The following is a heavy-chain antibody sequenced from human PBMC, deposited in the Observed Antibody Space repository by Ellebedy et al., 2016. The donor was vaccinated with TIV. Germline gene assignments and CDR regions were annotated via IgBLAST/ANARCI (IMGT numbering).Heavy chain of an antibody. J-gene: IGHJ5*02. CDR1: GFSVSGHF. Sequence: PGGSLRLSCAVSGFSVSGHFMSWVRQAPGKGLEWVSIIYSYSGGATNYTDSVRGRFTISRDDSKNTLSLQMNSLRAEDTAVYYCVREPGGGGDYGDNWFDAWGRGTLVTVSS. CDR3: VREPGGGGDYGDNWFDA. CDR2: IYSYSGGAT. D-gene: IGHD4-17*01. V-gene: IGHV3-66*01.